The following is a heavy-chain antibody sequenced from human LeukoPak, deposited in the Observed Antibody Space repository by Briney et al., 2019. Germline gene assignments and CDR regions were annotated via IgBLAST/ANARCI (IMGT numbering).Heavy chain of an antibody. Sequence: SETLSLTCTVSGYSISSGYYWSWIRQPLGKGLEWIGYIYHSASTYYNPSLKSRVTISVGRSNNQFSLKLSSVTAADTAVYYCVRSSSSWYDLHWFDPWGQGTLGTVSS. D-gene: IGHD6-13*01. CDR2: IYHSAST. CDR1: GYSISSGYY. CDR3: VRSSSSWYDLHWFDP. V-gene: IGHV4-38-2*02. J-gene: IGHJ5*02.